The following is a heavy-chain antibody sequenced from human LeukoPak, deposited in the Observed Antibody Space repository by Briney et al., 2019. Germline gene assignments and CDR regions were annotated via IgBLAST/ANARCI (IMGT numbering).Heavy chain of an antibody. CDR1: GFSFSNHG. D-gene: IGHD6-19*01. CDR3: AKDAVAGTWLHY. J-gene: IGHJ4*02. V-gene: IGHV3-33*03. CDR2: IWYDGSKT. Sequence: GRSLRLSCAASGFSFSNHGMHWVRQAPGKGLEWVAVIWYDGSKTYYADSVRGRFTISRDNSKNSLYLQMSSLRGEDTAMYYCAKDAVAGTWLHYWGQGTLVTVSS.